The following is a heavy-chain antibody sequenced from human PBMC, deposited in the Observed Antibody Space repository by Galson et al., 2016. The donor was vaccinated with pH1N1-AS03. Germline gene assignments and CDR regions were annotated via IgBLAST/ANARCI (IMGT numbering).Heavy chain of an antibody. Sequence: QSGAEVKKPGESLEISCKGSGYRFTHYWIGWVRQMPGKGLEWMGIIYPGNSDSRYNKSFQGQVTISADTSISTVYLQWSSLQASDTAMYYCARPRLNYFDNWGQGTLVTVSP. V-gene: IGHV5-51*03. CDR2: IYPGNSDS. D-gene: IGHD3-16*01. CDR1: GYRFTHYW. J-gene: IGHJ4*02. CDR3: ARPRLNYFDN.